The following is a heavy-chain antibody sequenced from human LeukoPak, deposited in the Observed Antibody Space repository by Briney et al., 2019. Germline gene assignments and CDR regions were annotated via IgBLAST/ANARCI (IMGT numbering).Heavy chain of an antibody. CDR2: INAGNGNT. D-gene: IGHD3-22*01. V-gene: IGHV1-3*01. J-gene: IGHJ4*02. CDR1: GYTFTSYA. Sequence: ASVKVSCKASGYTFTSYAMHWVRQAPGQRLEWMGWINAGNGNTKYSQKFQGRVTITRDTSASTAYMELSSLRSEDTAAYYCARGRNYYDSSGYYFRSLGYWGQGTLVTVSS. CDR3: ARGRNYYDSSGYYFRSLGY.